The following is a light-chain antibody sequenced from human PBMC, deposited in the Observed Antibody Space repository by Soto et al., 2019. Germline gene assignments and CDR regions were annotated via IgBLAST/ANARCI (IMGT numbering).Light chain of an antibody. J-gene: IGKJ3*01. Sequence: DIQMTQSPSSLSASVGDRVTITCRASQSISNYLNWYQQKPEKAPKLLIYAASSLQSGVTLRFSGSRSGTDFTLTISTLQPEDFATYYCKQSYSVAFTCGARTNVDI. CDR1: QSISNY. V-gene: IGKV1-39*01. CDR2: AAS. CDR3: KQSYSVAFT.